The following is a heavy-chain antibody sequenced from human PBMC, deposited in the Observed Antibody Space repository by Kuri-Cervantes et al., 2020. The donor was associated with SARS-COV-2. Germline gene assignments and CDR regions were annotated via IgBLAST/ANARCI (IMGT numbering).Heavy chain of an antibody. CDR1: GGSFSAYY. CDR3: AGSPGGVFDC. CDR2: INHSGST. V-gene: IGHV4-34*01. Sequence: SENLSLTCAVYGGSFSAYYWSWIRQPPGKGLEWIGEINHSGSTNYNPSLKSRVTISVDTSKHQLSLKLSSVTAADTAVYYCAGSPGGVFDCWGQGTLVTVSS. J-gene: IGHJ4*02. D-gene: IGHD3-16*01.